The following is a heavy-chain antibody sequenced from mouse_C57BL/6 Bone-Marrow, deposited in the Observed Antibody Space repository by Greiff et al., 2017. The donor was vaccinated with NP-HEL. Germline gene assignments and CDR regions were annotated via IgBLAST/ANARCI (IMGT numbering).Heavy chain of an antibody. V-gene: IGHV1-82*01. J-gene: IGHJ4*01. CDR3: ARINYYYGSRYYAMDY. CDR2: IYPGDGDT. Sequence: QVQLQESGPELVKPGASVKISCKASGYAFSSSWMNWVKQRPGKGLEWIGRIYPGDGDTNYNGKFKGKATLTADKSSSTAYMQLSSLTSVYSAVYFCARINYYYGSRYYAMDYWGQGTSVTVSS. CDR1: GYAFSSSW. D-gene: IGHD1-1*01.